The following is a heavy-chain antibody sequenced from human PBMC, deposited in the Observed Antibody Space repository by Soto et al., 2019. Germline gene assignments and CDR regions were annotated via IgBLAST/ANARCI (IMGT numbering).Heavy chain of an antibody. Sequence: EVQLLESGGGLVQPGGSLRLSCAASGFDFSSNSMTWVRQAPGKGLEWVSGISATGGKTFYLDSVRGRFTVSRDIYKNILYLHMSSLRAEDTAVYYCTTWSGFVDAWGQGPLITVSS. CDR3: TTWSGFVDA. CDR1: GFDFSSNS. CDR2: ISATGGKT. V-gene: IGHV3-23*01. J-gene: IGHJ5*02. D-gene: IGHD2-15*01.